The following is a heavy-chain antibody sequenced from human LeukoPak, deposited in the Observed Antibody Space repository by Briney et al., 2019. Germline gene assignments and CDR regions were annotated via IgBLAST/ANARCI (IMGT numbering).Heavy chain of an antibody. CDR1: GYSISSGYY. Sequence: SETLSLTCTVSGYSISSGYYWGWIRQPPGKGLEWIGSIYHSGRTYYNPSLKSRVTISVDTSKNQFSLKLSSVTAADTAVYYCARERRGRVVVAATGSGNWFDPWGQGTLVTVSS. CDR3: ARERRGRVVVAATGSGNWFDP. CDR2: IYHSGRT. D-gene: IGHD2-15*01. J-gene: IGHJ5*02. V-gene: IGHV4-38-2*02.